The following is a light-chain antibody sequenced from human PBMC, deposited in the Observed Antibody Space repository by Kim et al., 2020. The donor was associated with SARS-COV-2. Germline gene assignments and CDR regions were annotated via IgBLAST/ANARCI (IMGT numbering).Light chain of an antibody. CDR1: SSDVGGYNY. J-gene: IGLJ7*01. CDR3: CSYTGSYAWV. CDR2: KVS. V-gene: IGLV2-11*01. Sequence: SVTFSCAGTSSDVGGYNYHSYYQQHPGTAPNLMFYKVSRRPSVVHERFSGSKSGNAAPLTISVLQAEDEADYYCCSYTGSYAWVFGGGTQVTVL.